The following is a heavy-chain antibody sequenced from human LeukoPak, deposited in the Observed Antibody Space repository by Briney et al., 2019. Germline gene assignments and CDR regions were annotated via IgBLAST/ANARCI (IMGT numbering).Heavy chain of an antibody. D-gene: IGHD6-19*01. J-gene: IGHJ4*02. CDR2: INAGNGNA. Sequence: ASVKVSCKASGYTFTSYAMHWVRQAPGQGLEWMGWINAGNGNAKYSQKFQGRVTITRDTSASTAYLELSSLRSEDTAVYYCARGFDGGWYHFDYWGQGTLVTVSS. V-gene: IGHV1-3*01. CDR3: ARGFDGGWYHFDY. CDR1: GYTFTSYA.